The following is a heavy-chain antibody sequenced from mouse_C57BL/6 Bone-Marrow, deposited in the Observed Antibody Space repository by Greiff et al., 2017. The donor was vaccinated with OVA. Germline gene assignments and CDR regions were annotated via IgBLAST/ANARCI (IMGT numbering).Heavy chain of an antibody. V-gene: IGHV5-17*01. CDR2: ISSGSSTI. Sequence: EVKLMESGGGLVKPGGSLKLSCAASGFTFSDYGMHWVRQAPEKGLEWVAYISSGSSTIYYADPVKGRFTISRDNAKNTLCLQMTSLRSEDTAMYYCARPSRDYGNSYAMDYWGQGTSVTVSS. CDR3: ARPSRDYGNSYAMDY. J-gene: IGHJ4*01. D-gene: IGHD2-1*01. CDR1: GFTFSDYG.